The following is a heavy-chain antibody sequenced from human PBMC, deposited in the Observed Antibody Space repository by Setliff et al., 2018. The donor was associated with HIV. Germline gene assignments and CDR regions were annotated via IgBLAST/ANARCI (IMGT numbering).Heavy chain of an antibody. Sequence: GGSLRLSCAASGFTFSTYWMHWVRQAPGKGLEWLSYISSSGSTIYYADSVKGRFTISRDNAKNTLYLQMNSLRAEDTAVYYCALAGRAVYYWGQGTLVTVSS. CDR3: ALAGRAVYY. J-gene: IGHJ4*02. CDR2: ISSSGSTI. V-gene: IGHV3-48*04. CDR1: GFTFSTYW. D-gene: IGHD6-19*01.